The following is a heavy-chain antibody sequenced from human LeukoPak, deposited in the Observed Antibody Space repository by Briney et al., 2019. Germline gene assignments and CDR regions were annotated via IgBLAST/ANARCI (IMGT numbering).Heavy chain of an antibody. J-gene: IGHJ5*02. CDR1: GYTFTSYD. Sequence: ASVKVSCKASGYTFTSYDINWVRQAPGQGLEWMGWMNPNSGNTGYAQKFQGRVTMTRNTSISTAYMELSSLRSEDTAVYYCARGVGYSSSWYRMVEWFDPWGQGTLVTVSS. V-gene: IGHV1-8*01. D-gene: IGHD6-13*01. CDR3: ARGVGYSSSWYRMVEWFDP. CDR2: MNPNSGNT.